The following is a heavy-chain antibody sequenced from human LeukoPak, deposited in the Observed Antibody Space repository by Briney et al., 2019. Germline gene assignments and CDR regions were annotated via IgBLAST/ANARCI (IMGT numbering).Heavy chain of an antibody. CDR1: GGSISSSIYH. D-gene: IGHD4-11*01. Sequence: SETLSHTCSVSGGSISSSIYHWGWIRQTPGKGLEWIGEINHSGSANYNPSLKSRVTISVDTSKNQFSLKLSSVTAADTAVYYCARHGYSIHVLEYWGQGTLVTVSS. CDR2: INHSGSA. V-gene: IGHV4-39*01. CDR3: ARHGYSIHVLEY. J-gene: IGHJ4*02.